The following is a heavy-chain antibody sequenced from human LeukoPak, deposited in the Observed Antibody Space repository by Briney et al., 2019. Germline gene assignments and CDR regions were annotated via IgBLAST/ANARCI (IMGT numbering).Heavy chain of an antibody. D-gene: IGHD6-19*01. J-gene: IGHJ3*02. CDR1: GFTFSSYA. CDR2: IRNNGGNT. CDR3: ASPSSGQSFDI. V-gene: IGHV3-64*04. Sequence: GGSLRLSCSASGFTFSSYAMYWVRQAPGKGLEYISAIRNNGGNTYYADSVKGRFTISRDNSKNTLYLQMHSLRAEDTAVYYCASPSSGQSFDIWGQGTMVTVSS.